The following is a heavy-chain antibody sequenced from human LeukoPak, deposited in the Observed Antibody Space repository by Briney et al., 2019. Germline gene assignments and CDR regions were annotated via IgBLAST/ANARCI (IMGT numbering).Heavy chain of an antibody. CDR2: IYYSGST. D-gene: IGHD6-19*01. J-gene: IGHJ4*02. CDR3: TREGAGTIVDY. Sequence: SETLSLTCTVSGGSISSSSYYWGWIRQPPGKGLEWIGSIYYSGSTYYNPSLKSRVTISLDTSKNQFSLKLSSVTAADTAVYYCTREGAGTIVDYWGQGTLVTVSS. V-gene: IGHV4-39*07. CDR1: GGSISSSSYY.